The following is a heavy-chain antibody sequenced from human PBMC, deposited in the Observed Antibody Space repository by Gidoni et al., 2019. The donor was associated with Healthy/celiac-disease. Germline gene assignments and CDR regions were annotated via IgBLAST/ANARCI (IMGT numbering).Heavy chain of an antibody. CDR3: ARDGYSGYGHQPWDAFDI. V-gene: IGHV3-21*01. CDR1: GFTFSSYS. J-gene: IGHJ3*02. Sequence: EVQLVESGGGLVKPGGSLRLSCAASGFTFSSYSMNWVRQAPGKGLEWVSSISSSSSYIYYADSVKGRFTISRDNAKNSLYLQMNSLRAEDTAVYYCARDGYSGYGHQPWDAFDIWGQGTMVTVSS. CDR2: ISSSSSYI. D-gene: IGHD5-12*01.